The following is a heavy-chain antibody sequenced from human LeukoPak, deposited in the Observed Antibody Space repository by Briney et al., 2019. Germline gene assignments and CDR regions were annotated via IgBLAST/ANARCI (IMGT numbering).Heavy chain of an antibody. CDR1: GYTFTGYY. CDR2: INPNSGGT. Sequence: GSVKVSCKASGYTFTGYYMHWVRQAPGQGLEWMGWINPNSGGTNYAQKFQGRVTMTRDTSISTAYMELSRLRSDDTAVYYCARVLPVAGHTENFDYWGQGTLVTVSS. V-gene: IGHV1-2*02. J-gene: IGHJ4*02. CDR3: ARVLPVAGHTENFDY. D-gene: IGHD6-19*01.